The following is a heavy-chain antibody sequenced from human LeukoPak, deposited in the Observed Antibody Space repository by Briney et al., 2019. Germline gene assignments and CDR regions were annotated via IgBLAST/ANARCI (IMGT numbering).Heavy chain of an antibody. CDR1: GLTVSSDY. CDR3: ARAGGTMVRDLFLDYGMDV. V-gene: IGHV3-66*01. Sequence: GGSLRLSCAVSGLTVSSDYMSWVRQAPGKGLEWVSVIYPTGDTYYADSVKGRFTISRDNSRNTLYLQMSSLRADDTAVYHCARAGGTMVRDLFLDYGMDVWGQGTTVTVSS. D-gene: IGHD3-10*01. J-gene: IGHJ6*02. CDR2: IYPTGDT.